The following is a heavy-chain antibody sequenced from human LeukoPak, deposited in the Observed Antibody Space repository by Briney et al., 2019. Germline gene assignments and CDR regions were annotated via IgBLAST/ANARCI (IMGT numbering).Heavy chain of an antibody. CDR2: IHTGGST. CDR3: CTGSSSRWYFDY. CDR1: DFTIRSNY. D-gene: IGHD2-2*01. V-gene: IGHV3-53*04. J-gene: IGHJ4*02. Sequence: PGPSLRLSCAAHDFTIRSNYITRIPRAPAKGPQWVSVIHTGGSTYYADSVKGRFSICRQNFNNTLYVQMNRLSAEDIAVYYCCTGSSSRWYFDYWGQGILVTVSS.